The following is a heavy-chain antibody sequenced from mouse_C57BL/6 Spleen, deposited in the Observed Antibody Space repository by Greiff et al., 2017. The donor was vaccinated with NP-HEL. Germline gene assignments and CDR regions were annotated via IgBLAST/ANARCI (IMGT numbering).Heavy chain of an antibody. Sequence: VQLKQSGAELVRPGASVKLSCTASGFNIKDDYMHWVKQRPEQGLEWIGWIDPENGDTEYASKFQGKATITADTSSNTAYLQLSSLTSEDTAVYYCTTRHYVRGYWGQGTTLTVSS. CDR3: TTRHYVRGY. CDR1: GFNIKDDY. J-gene: IGHJ2*01. V-gene: IGHV14-4*01. D-gene: IGHD1-1*01. CDR2: IDPENGDT.